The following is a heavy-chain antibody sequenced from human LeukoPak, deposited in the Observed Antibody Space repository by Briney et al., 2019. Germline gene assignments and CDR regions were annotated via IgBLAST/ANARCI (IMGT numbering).Heavy chain of an antibody. D-gene: IGHD6-13*01. Sequence: GGSLRLSCAASGFTFSNYALSWVRQAPGKGLEWVSDISGSGGSTYYADSVKGRFTISRDNAKNSLYLHMNSLRAEDTALYYCARWGYVNSWYYIDYWGQGTLVTVSS. J-gene: IGHJ4*02. V-gene: IGHV3-23*01. CDR2: ISGSGGST. CDR3: ARWGYVNSWYYIDY. CDR1: GFTFSNYA.